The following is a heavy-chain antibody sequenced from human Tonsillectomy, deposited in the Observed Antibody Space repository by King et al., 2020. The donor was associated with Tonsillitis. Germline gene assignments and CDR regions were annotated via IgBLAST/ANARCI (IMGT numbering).Heavy chain of an antibody. CDR2: IKSKTDGGTT. D-gene: IGHD3-22*01. CDR1: GFTFSNAW. V-gene: IGHV3-15*01. CDR3: TTAHYYDSSGYYYLPFDY. Sequence: VQLVESGGGLVKPGGSLRLSCAASGFTFSNAWMSWVRQAPGRGLEWVGRIKSKTDGGTTDYAAPGKGRFTISRDDSKNTLYLQMNSLKTGDTAVYYCTTAHYYDSSGYYYLPFDYWGQGTLVTVSS. J-gene: IGHJ4*02.